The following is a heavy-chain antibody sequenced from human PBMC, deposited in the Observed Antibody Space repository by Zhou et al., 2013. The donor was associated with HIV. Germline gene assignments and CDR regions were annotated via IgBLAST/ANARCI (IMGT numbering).Heavy chain of an antibody. CDR2: VNPNSGGT. CDR1: GYTFAAYY. J-gene: IGHJ4*02. CDR3: ARDPIVGATMEDN. V-gene: IGHV1-2*02. D-gene: IGHD1-26*01. Sequence: QVQLVQSGAEVKKPGASVKVSCKSFGYTFAAYYIHWVRQAPGQGPEWMGWVNPNSGGTDYAQKFQGRVTMTWDTSISTAYMELTRLRSDDTAVYYCARDPIVGATMEDNWGQGTLVTVSS.